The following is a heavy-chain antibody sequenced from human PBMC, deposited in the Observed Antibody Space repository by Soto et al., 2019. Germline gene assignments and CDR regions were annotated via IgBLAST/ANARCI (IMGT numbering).Heavy chain of an antibody. Sequence: SETLSLTCSVSGGSISSQSWSWIRQPPGKGLEWIGYIFYSGRSGSTNYNPSLKSRVIISVDTSKNQFSLKLTSVTAVDTAVYYCAKTALGWVDPWGNGTLVTV. CDR3: AKTALGWVDP. CDR1: GGSISSQS. CDR2: IFYSGRSGST. V-gene: IGHV4-59*11. J-gene: IGHJ5*02. D-gene: IGHD2-21*02.